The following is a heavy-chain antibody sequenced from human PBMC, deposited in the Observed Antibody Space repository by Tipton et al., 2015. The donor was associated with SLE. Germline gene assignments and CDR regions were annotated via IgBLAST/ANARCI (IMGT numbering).Heavy chain of an antibody. CDR1: GGSFSGYY. Sequence: TLSLTCAVYGGSFSGYYWSWIRQPPGKGPEWIGEINHSGSTNYNPSPKSRVTISVDTSKNQFSLKLSSVTAADTAVYYCARYKYCSGGSCPRWFDPWGQGTLVTVSS. D-gene: IGHD2-15*01. CDR3: ARYKYCSGGSCPRWFDP. V-gene: IGHV4-34*01. J-gene: IGHJ5*02. CDR2: INHSGST.